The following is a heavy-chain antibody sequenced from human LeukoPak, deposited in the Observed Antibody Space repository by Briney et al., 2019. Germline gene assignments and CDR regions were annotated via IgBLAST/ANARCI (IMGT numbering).Heavy chain of an antibody. CDR3: ARAPVTVTTTGPSYFDY. D-gene: IGHD4-17*01. V-gene: IGHV4-59*12. CDR2: IYDSGST. J-gene: IGHJ4*02. CDR1: GASISNYY. Sequence: SETLSLTCTVSGASISNYYWSWIRQPPGKGLEWIGYIYDSGSTNYNPSLKSRVTISVDTSKNQFSLKLSSVTAADTAVYYCARAPVTVTTTGPSYFDYWGQGTLVTVSS.